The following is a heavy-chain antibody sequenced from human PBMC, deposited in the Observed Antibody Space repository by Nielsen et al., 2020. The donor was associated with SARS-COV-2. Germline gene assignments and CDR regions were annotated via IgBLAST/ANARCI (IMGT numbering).Heavy chain of an antibody. V-gene: IGHV4-39*07. J-gene: IGHJ3*02. D-gene: IGHD3-10*01. Sequence: SETLSLTCTVSGGSISSSSYYWGWIRQPPGKGLEWIGSIYYSGSTYYNPSLKSRVTISVDTSKNQFSLKLSPVTAADTAVYYCARSGFGNFDIWGQGTMVTVSS. CDR1: GGSISSSSYY. CDR3: ARSGFGNFDI. CDR2: IYYSGST.